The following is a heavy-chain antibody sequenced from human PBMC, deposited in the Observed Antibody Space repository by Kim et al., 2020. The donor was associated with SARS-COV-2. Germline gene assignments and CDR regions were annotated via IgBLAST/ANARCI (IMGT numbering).Heavy chain of an antibody. D-gene: IGHD3-10*01. CDR1: GGSISSGGYY. CDR3: AREVVTAGRITMVRGDLDV. CDR2: IYYSGST. Sequence: SETLSLTCTVSGGSISSGGYYWSWIRQHPGKGLEWIGYIYYSGSTYYNPSLKSRVTISVDTSKNQFSLKLSSVTAADTAVYYCAREVVTAGRITMVRGDLDVWGKGTTVTVSS. J-gene: IGHJ6*04. V-gene: IGHV4-31*03.